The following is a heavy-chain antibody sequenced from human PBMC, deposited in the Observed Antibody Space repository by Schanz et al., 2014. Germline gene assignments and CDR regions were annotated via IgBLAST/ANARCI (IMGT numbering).Heavy chain of an antibody. J-gene: IGHJ3*01. CDR3: ATMWGYCTATACQILEVLDV. CDR1: GYNFNRHD. D-gene: IGHD2-8*02. Sequence: QVQVEQSGPEVKKPGASVRLSCKASGYNFNRHDISWVRQAPGQGLEWMGRIIPSLGLAKYEEKFQDKVTITADTSTTTADMELSGLRSDDTAMYYCATMWGYCTATACQILEVLDVWGQGTMVTVAS. V-gene: IGHV1-69*09. CDR2: IIPSLGLA.